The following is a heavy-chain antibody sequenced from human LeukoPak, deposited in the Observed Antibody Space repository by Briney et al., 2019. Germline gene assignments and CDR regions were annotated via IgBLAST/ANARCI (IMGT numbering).Heavy chain of an antibody. CDR1: GFSFTYSA. V-gene: IGHV3-23*01. CDR2: ISGSGDST. CDR3: AKGASSDWDKYFDY. Sequence: GGSLRLSCAASGFSFTYSAMTWVRQAPGKGLEWVSGISGSGDSTSYADSVKGRFTISRDNSKNTLYLQMNSLRAEDTAVYYCAKGASSDWDKYFDYWGQGTLVTVSS. D-gene: IGHD6-19*01. J-gene: IGHJ4*02.